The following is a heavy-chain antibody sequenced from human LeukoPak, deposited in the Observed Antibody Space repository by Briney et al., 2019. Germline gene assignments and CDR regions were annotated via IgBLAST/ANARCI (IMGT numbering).Heavy chain of an antibody. Sequence: KGLEWVAVIAYDGSHKHYAAPVKGRFTISSDNSKNTLYLQMTSLSAEDTAVYYCARALVRRVVAAPSAYWGQGTLVTVSS. J-gene: IGHJ4*02. CDR3: ARALVRRVVAAPSAY. CDR2: IAYDGSHK. D-gene: IGHD2-15*01. V-gene: IGHV3-30*01.